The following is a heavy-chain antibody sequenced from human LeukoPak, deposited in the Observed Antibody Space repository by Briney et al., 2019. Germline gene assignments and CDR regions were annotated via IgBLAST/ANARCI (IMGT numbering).Heavy chain of an antibody. CDR1: GYTFTGYY. V-gene: IGHV1-2*06. D-gene: IGHD2-2*01. J-gene: IGHJ4*02. Sequence: ASVKVSCXASGYTFTGYYMHWVRQARGQGLEWMERINSNSGGTNYAQKFQGRVTMTRDTSISTAYMELSRLRSDDTAVYYCAIVYCSSTSCSFDYWGQGTLVTVSS. CDR2: INSNSGGT. CDR3: AIVYCSSTSCSFDY.